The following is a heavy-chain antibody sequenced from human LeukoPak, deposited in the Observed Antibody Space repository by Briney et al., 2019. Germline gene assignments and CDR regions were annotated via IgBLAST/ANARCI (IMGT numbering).Heavy chain of an antibody. V-gene: IGHV3-74*01. CDR1: GFSFSGHW. J-gene: IGHJ4*02. CDR2: ISPTGSTT. D-gene: IGHD6-6*01. Sequence: GGSLRLSCTASGFSFSGHWMHWARQLPGKGLVWVSRISPTGSTTSYADSVKGRFTVSRDNAKNTLYLQVNNLRAEDTAVYYCARGPNSNWSGLDFWGQGTLLTVAS. CDR3: ARGPNSNWSGLDF.